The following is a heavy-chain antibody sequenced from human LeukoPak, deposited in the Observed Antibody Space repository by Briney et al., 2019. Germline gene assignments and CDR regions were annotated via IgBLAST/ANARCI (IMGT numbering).Heavy chain of an antibody. CDR2: IHYSGSS. CDR3: ARDFESSSSDYYYYMDV. J-gene: IGHJ6*03. D-gene: IGHD6-6*01. V-gene: IGHV4-59*12. CDR1: GDSIIGYY. Sequence: PSENLSLTCTVSGDSIIGYYWSWIRQPPGKGLEWIGYIHYSGSSNYNPSLKSRVTMSVDTSKNQFSLKLSSVTAADTAVYYCARDFESSSSDYYYYMDVWGKGTTVTVSS.